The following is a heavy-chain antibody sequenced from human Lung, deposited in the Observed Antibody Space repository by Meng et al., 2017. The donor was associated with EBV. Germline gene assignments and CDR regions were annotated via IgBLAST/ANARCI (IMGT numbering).Heavy chain of an antibody. Sequence: VELVESGGGVVQPGRSLILSCATSVFTFNDYGIHWVRQAPGKGLEWVAVISFDGTNEYYADSVKGRFTISRDDSKNTSSLQMGALRAEDTAVYYCAKDGPHYFDHWGAGTLVTAPQ. V-gene: IGHV3-30*18. CDR1: VFTFNDYG. J-gene: IGHJ4*02. CDR3: AKDGPHYFDH. CDR2: ISFDGTNE.